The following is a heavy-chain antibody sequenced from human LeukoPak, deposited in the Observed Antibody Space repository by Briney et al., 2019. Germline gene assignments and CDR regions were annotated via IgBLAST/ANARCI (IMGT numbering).Heavy chain of an antibody. CDR3: ARDIAGVSSSTSLYYFDY. CDR2: ISSSSSYT. J-gene: IGHJ4*02. Sequence: GGSLRLSCAASGFTFSDYYMSWIRQAPGKGLEWVSYISSSSSYTNYADSVKGRFTISRDNAKNSLYLQMNSLRAEDTAVHYCARDIAGVSSSTSLYYFDYWGQGTLVTVSS. CDR1: GFTFSDYY. V-gene: IGHV3-11*06. D-gene: IGHD2-2*01.